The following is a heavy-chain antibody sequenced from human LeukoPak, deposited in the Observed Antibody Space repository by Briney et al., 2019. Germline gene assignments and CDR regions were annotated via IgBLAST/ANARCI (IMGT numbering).Heavy chain of an antibody. CDR2: MNPNSGNT. D-gene: IGHD6-6*01. CDR3: ARSIAARPHYYYYMDV. V-gene: IGHV1-8*01. Sequence: ASVKVSCKASGYTFTSYDINWVRRATGQGLEWMGWMNPNSGNTGYAQKFQGRVTMTRNTSISTAYMELSSLRSEDTAVYYCARSIAARPHYYYYMDVWGKGTTVTVSS. J-gene: IGHJ6*03. CDR1: GYTFTSYD.